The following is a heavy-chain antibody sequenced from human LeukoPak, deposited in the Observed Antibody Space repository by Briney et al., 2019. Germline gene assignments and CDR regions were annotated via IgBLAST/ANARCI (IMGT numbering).Heavy chain of an antibody. V-gene: IGHV3-74*01. Sequence: GGSLRLSCEASGFTFSSYWMHWVRQVPGEGLVWVSRINSDGSSTSYADSVKGRFTISRDNGKNTLYLQMNSLRAEDTAVYYCATGQGHGMDVWGQGTTVTVSS. D-gene: IGHD1-14*01. CDR3: ATGQGHGMDV. CDR2: INSDGSST. J-gene: IGHJ6*02. CDR1: GFTFSSYW.